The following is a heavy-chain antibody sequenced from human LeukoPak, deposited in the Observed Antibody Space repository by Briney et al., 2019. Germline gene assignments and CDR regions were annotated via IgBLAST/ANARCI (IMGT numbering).Heavy chain of an antibody. V-gene: IGHV4-30-4*01. CDR3: ARSGYYDSSGYYRD. CDR1: GGSISSGDYY. J-gene: IGHJ4*02. CDR2: IYYSGST. Sequence: SETLSLTCTVSGGSISSGDYYWSWIRQPPGKGLEWIGYIYYSGSTYYNPSLKSRVTISVDTSKNQFSLKLSSVTAADTAVYYCARSGYYDSSGYYRDWGQGTLVTVSS. D-gene: IGHD3-22*01.